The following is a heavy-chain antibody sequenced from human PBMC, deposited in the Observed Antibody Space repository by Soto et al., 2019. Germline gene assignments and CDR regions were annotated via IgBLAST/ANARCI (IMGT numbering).Heavy chain of an antibody. CDR3: ARDYDILTGPRDY. J-gene: IGHJ4*02. V-gene: IGHV1-69*13. CDR1: GGTFSSYA. D-gene: IGHD3-9*01. CDR2: IIPIFGTA. Sequence: GASVKVSCKASGGTFSSYAISWVRQAPGQGLEWMGGIIPIFGTANYAQKFQGRVTITADESTSTAYMELSSLRSEDTAVYYCARDYDILTGPRDYWGQGTLVTVSS.